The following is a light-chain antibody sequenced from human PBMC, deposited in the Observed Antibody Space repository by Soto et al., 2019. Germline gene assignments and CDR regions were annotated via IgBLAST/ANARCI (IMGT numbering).Light chain of an antibody. J-gene: IGLJ1*01. CDR1: SSDVGSYNY. Sequence: QSVLTQPASVSGSPGQSITIPCTGTSSDVGSYNYVSWYQQHPGKAPKLMIYEVSDRPSGISSRFSGSKSGNTASLTISGLQTEDEADYYCSSYTSSSTLFGTGTKLTVL. CDR2: EVS. V-gene: IGLV2-14*01. CDR3: SSYTSSSTL.